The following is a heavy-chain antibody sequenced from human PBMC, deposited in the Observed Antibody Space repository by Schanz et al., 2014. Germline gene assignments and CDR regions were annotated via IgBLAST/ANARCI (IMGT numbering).Heavy chain of an antibody. D-gene: IGHD6-6*01. CDR2: LKSKTDGGTT. V-gene: IGHV3-15*01. J-gene: IGHJ4*01. CDR3: TTDRGITVRPRFDY. Sequence: EVQLVASGGGLVKPGGSLRLSCAVSGLTFSSAWMGWVRQAPGKGLEWVGRLKSKTDGGTTDYAAPVKGRFTISRDDSKNTLYLQMNVLKTEDTAVYFCTTDRGITVRPRFDYWGHGTLVTVAS. CDR1: GLTFSSAW.